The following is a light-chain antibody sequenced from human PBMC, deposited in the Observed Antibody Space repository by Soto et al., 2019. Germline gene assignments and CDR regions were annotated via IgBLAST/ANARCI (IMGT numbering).Light chain of an antibody. V-gene: IGKV1-33*01. Sequence: DIQMTQSPSSLSASVGDRVTITCQASQDINKYLNWYQHKPGKAPKLLIYDTSNLETGVPSRFSGSGSGTHFTFTISSLQPEDTAIYYCQQYDNLPRKTFGQGTKLEIK. CDR2: DTS. CDR3: QQYDNLPRKT. J-gene: IGKJ2*01. CDR1: QDINKY.